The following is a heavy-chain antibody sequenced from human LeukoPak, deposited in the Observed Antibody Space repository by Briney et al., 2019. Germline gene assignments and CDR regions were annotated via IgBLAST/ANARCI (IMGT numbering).Heavy chain of an antibody. CDR3: ANNPNRSGWYQDY. Sequence: GGSLRLSCVASEFTFITNSMTWVRQGPERGLEWVSAISSSGASTYYADSVKGRFTISRDNSKNTLYLQMNSLTAEDTAVYYCANNPNRSGWYQDYWGQGTLVTVSS. V-gene: IGHV3-23*01. CDR2: ISSSGAST. J-gene: IGHJ4*02. CDR1: EFTFITNS. D-gene: IGHD6-19*01.